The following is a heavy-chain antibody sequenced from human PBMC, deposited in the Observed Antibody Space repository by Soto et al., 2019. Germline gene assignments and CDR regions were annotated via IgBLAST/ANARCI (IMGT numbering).Heavy chain of an antibody. D-gene: IGHD3-3*01. CDR1: GFTFDDYA. J-gene: IGHJ4*02. V-gene: IGHV3-9*03. CDR3: AKDIGSDYDFWSGYYRGYFDY. Sequence: GGSLKLSCAASGFTFDDYAMHWVRQAPGKGLEWDSGISWNSGSIGYADSVKGRFTISRDNAKNSLYLQMNSLRADDLALYYCAKDIGSDYDFWSGYYRGYFDYWGQGT. CDR2: ISWNSGSI.